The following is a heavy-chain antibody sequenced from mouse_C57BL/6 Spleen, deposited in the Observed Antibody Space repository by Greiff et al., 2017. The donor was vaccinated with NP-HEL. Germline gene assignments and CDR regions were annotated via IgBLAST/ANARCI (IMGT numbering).Heavy chain of an antibody. CDR3: ASASYYGSSRDYAMDY. CDR2: ISYSGST. V-gene: IGHV3-8*01. Sequence: EVKLQESGPGLAKPSQTLSLTCSVTGYSITSDYWNWIRKFPGNKLEYMGYISYSGSTYYNPSLKSRISITRDTSKNQYYLQLNSVTTEDTATYYCASASYYGSSRDYAMDYWGQGTSVTVSS. CDR1: GYSITSDY. J-gene: IGHJ4*01. D-gene: IGHD1-1*01.